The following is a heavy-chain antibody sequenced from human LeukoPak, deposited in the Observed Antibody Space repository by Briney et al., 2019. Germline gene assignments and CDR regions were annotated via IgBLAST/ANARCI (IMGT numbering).Heavy chain of an antibody. V-gene: IGHV3-74*01. CDR2: INGIGSSS. Sequence: GGSLRLSCAASGFTFTTYWMHWVRQAPGKGLVWVSRINGIGSSSNYADSVKGRFTISRDNARNTLCLQMNSLRAEDTALYYCARTSPTSHFDFWGQGTLVTVSS. CDR3: ARTSPTSHFDF. J-gene: IGHJ4*02. D-gene: IGHD3-16*01. CDR1: GFTFTTYW.